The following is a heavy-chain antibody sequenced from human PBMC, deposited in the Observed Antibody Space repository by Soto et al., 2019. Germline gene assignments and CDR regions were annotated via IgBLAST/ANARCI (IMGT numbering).Heavy chain of an antibody. CDR2: ISWNSGSI. CDR1: GFTFDDYA. CDR3: AKDHYGGNACLDY. Sequence: EVQLVESGGGLVQPGRSLRLSCAASGFTFDDYAMHWVRQAPGKGLEWVSGISWNSGSIGYADSVKGRFTISRDNAKNALYLQMNSLRAEDTALYYCAKDHYGGNACLDYWGQGTLVTVSS. J-gene: IGHJ4*02. D-gene: IGHD4-17*01. V-gene: IGHV3-9*01.